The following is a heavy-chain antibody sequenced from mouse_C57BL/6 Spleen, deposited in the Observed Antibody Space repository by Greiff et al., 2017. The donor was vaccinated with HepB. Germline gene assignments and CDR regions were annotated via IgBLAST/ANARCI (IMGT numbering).Heavy chain of an antibody. CDR3: ASRIYYDYEAMDY. D-gene: IGHD2-1*01. Sequence: VKLMESGPGLVAPSQSLSITCTVSGFSLTSYGVDWVRQSPGKGLEWLGVIWGVGSTNYNSALKSRLSISKDNSKSQVFLKMNSLQTDDTAMYYCASRIYYDYEAMDYWGQGTSVTVSS. CDR2: IWGVGST. J-gene: IGHJ4*01. CDR1: GFSLTSYG. V-gene: IGHV2-6*01.